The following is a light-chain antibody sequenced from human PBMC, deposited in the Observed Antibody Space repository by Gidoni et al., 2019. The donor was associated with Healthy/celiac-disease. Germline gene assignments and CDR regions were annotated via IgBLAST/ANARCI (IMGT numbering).Light chain of an antibody. Sequence: DIQMTQSPSSLSASEGDRVTITCRASQSSSSYLNWYQQKPGKAPKLLIYAASSLQSGVPSRFSGSGSGTDFTLTISSLQPEDFATYYCQQSYSTPVAFXQXAKVEI. CDR1: QSSSSY. V-gene: IGKV1-39*01. CDR2: AAS. CDR3: QQSYSTPVA. J-gene: IGKJ1*01.